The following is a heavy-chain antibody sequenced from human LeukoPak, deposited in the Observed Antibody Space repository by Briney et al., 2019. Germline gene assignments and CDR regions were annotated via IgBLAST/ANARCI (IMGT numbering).Heavy chain of an antibody. V-gene: IGHV4-38-2*02. Sequence: SETLSLTCAVSGYSISSGYYWGWIRPPPGKGLEWIGIIYHSGSTYYNPSLKSRVTISVGTSKNQFSLKLSSVTAADTAVYYCAREGCSSTSCYDHWFDPWGQGTLVTVSS. CDR2: IYHSGST. CDR1: GYSISSGYY. CDR3: AREGCSSTSCYDHWFDP. D-gene: IGHD2-2*01. J-gene: IGHJ5*02.